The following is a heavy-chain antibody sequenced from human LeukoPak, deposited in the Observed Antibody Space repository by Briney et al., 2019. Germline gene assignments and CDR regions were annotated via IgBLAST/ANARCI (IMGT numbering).Heavy chain of an antibody. D-gene: IGHD2-15*01. CDR1: GFTFSSYG. Sequence: GGSLRLSCAASGFTFSSYGMHWVRQAPGKGLEWVAVISYDGSNKYYTDSVKGRFTISRDNSKNTLYLQMNSLRAEDTAVYYCAKEDRSAAPDYWGQGTLVTVSS. CDR3: AKEDRSAAPDY. J-gene: IGHJ4*02. V-gene: IGHV3-30*18. CDR2: ISYDGSNK.